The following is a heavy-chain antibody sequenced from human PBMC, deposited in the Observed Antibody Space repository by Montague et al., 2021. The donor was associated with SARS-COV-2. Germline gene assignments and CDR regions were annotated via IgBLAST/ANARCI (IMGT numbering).Heavy chain of an antibody. J-gene: IGHJ5*02. V-gene: IGHV4-39*01. CDR3: ARLGFVELWLNLSWFDP. Sequence: SETLSLTCSVSGDSIRSSGYYWGWIRQPPGKGLEWIGTVYYSGSTDYNPSLKSRVTMPVDTSKNQFSLELRSVTAADTAVYYCARLGFVELWLNLSWFDPWGLGTLVTVSS. CDR2: VYYSGST. D-gene: IGHD3-16*02. CDR1: GDSIRSSGYY.